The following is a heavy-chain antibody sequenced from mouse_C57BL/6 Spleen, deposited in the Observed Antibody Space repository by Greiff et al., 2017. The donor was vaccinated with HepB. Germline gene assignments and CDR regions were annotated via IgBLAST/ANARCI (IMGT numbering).Heavy chain of an antibody. D-gene: IGHD2-5*01. CDR2: INSDGGST. CDR1: DYEFPSHD. Sequence: EVKLVESGGGLVQPGESLNLSCESNDYEFPSHDMSWVRKTPEKRLELVAAINSDGGSTYYPETMERRFIISRDNTKKTLYLQMSSLRSEDTAVYYWARSYSIYWYFDVWGTGTTVTVSS. J-gene: IGHJ1*03. CDR3: ARSYSIYWYFDV. V-gene: IGHV5-2*01.